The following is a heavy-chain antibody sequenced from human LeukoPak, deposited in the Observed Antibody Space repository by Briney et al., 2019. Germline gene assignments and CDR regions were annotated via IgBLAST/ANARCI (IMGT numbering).Heavy chain of an antibody. V-gene: IGHV3-74*01. CDR1: GFTFSSYS. CDR3: TRGGTTLDY. J-gene: IGHJ4*02. D-gene: IGHD1-7*01. CDR2: INTDGSST. Sequence: GGSLRLSCAASGFTFSSYSMNWVRQAPGKGLVWVSRINTDGSSTAYADSVKGRFTISRDNAKNTLYLQMHSLRAEDTAVYYCTRGGTTLDYWGQGTLVSVSS.